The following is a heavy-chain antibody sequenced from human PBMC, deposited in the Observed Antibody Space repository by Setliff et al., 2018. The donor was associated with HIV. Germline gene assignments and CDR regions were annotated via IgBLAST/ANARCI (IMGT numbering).Heavy chain of an antibody. CDR3: ARVPYRSAWFSGGHDAFDV. D-gene: IGHD6-19*01. V-gene: IGHV1-18*01. Sequence: ASVKVSCKASGYTFTSYGICWVRQAPGQGLEWMGWISGYNGNTKYVQKYQGRVTMTTDTSTSKVYMELRTLRSDDTAVYYCARVPYRSAWFSGGHDAFDVRGQGTMVTVSS. J-gene: IGHJ3*01. CDR2: ISGYNGNT. CDR1: GYTFTSYG.